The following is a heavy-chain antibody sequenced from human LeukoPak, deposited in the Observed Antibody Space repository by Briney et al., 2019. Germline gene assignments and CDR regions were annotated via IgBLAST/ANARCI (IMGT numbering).Heavy chain of an antibody. CDR3: ATSGGLLSVTIDY. D-gene: IGHD2/OR15-2a*01. J-gene: IGHJ4*02. CDR2: IYPSDSNT. V-gene: IGHV5-51*01. Sequence: GESLKISCKGSGYSFFSYWIGWVRQMPGKGLEWMGIIYPSDSNTRYSPSLKGQVTISADKSISTVYLQWSSLKASDTAMYYCATSGGLLSVTIDYWGQGTLVTVSS. CDR1: GYSFFSYW.